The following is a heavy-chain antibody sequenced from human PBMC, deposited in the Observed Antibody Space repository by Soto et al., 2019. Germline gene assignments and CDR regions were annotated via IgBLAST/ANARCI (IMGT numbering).Heavy chain of an antibody. CDR3: ARGYGDPGTFQH. CDR2: IYYSGST. D-gene: IGHD4-17*01. CDR1: GGSISSYY. V-gene: IGHV4-59*01. Sequence: SETLSLTCTVSGGSISSYYWSWIRQPPGKGLEWIGYIYYSGSTNYNPSLKSRVTISVDTSKNQFSLKLSSVTAADTAVYYCARGYGDPGTFQHWGQGTLVTVSS. J-gene: IGHJ1*01.